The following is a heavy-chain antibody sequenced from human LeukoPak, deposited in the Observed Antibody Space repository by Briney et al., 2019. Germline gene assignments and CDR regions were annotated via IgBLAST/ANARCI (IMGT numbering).Heavy chain of an antibody. CDR1: GYTFTSYD. D-gene: IGHD1-26*01. V-gene: IGHV1-8*03. Sequence: ASVKVSCKASGYTFTSYDINWVRQATGQGLEWMGWMNPNSGNTGYAQKFQGRVTITRNTSISTAYMELSSLRSEDTAVYYCARDSGSYGYYYYMDVWGKGTTVTISS. J-gene: IGHJ6*03. CDR2: MNPNSGNT. CDR3: ARDSGSYGYYYYMDV.